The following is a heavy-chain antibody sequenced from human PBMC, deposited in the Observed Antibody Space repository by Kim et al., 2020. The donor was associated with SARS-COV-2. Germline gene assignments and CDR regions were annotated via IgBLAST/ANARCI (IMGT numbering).Heavy chain of an antibody. CDR2: MNPNSGNT. V-gene: IGHV1-8*01. D-gene: IGHD6-13*01. Sequence: ASVKVSCKASGYTFTSYDINWVRQATGQGLEWMGWMNPNSGNTGYAQKFQGRVTMTRNTSISTAYMELSSLRSEDTAVYYCASGVIAAAGTGGDYYGMDVWGQGTTVTVSS. CDR3: ASGVIAAAGTGGDYYGMDV. J-gene: IGHJ6*02. CDR1: GYTFTSYD.